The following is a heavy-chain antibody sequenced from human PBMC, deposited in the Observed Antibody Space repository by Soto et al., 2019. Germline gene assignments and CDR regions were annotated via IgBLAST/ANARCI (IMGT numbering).Heavy chain of an antibody. D-gene: IGHD3-9*01. J-gene: IGHJ4*02. CDR1: GYTFTSYG. CDR2: ISAYNGNT. CDR3: APTVHYDILTGYYFDY. Sequence: ASVKVSCKASGYTFTSYGISWVRQAPGQGLEWMGWISAYNGNTNYAQKLQGRVTTTTDTSTSTAYMELRSLRSDDTAVYYCAPTVHYDILTGYYFDYWGQGTLVTLSS. V-gene: IGHV1-18*04.